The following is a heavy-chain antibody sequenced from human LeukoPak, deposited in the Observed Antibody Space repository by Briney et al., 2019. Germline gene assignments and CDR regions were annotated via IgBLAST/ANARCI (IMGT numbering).Heavy chain of an antibody. D-gene: IGHD3-9*01. Sequence: PGGSLRLSCAPSGFTFSDYWMNWFSQAPGKGPEWVAIIKQDGSQTHYVDFVKGRFTISRDNDKSSLFRQMNSLRDEDTAVYYCARGQGWLSDSWGQGIQVTVTS. CDR1: GFTFSDYW. V-gene: IGHV3-7*03. CDR3: ARGQGWLSDS. CDR2: IKQDGSQT. J-gene: IGHJ4*02.